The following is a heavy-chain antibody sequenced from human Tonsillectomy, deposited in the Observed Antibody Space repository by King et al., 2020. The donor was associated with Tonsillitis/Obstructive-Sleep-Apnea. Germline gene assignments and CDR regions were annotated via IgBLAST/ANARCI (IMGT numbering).Heavy chain of an antibody. D-gene: IGHD3-10*01. CDR2: ISYDGSDK. CDR1: GFTFSTYG. CDR3: AKDVGYYGSGHYGMDV. J-gene: IGHJ6*02. V-gene: IGHV3-30*18. Sequence: VQLVESEGGVVQPGRSLRLSCAASGFTFSTYGMHWVRQAPGKGLEWVAVISYDGSDKYYADSVKGRFTISRDNSKNTLFLQMNSLRAEDTAVYSCAKDVGYYGSGHYGMDVWGQGTTVTVSS.